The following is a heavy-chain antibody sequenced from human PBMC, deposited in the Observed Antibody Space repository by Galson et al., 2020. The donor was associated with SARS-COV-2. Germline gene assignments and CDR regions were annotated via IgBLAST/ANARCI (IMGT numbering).Heavy chain of an antibody. D-gene: IGHD1-26*01. CDR1: GFPLSNYA. CDR2: ISNDGRNV. J-gene: IGHJ4*02. Sequence: GGSLRLSCVVSGFPLSNYAINWVRQAPGKGLEWVAVISNDGRNVYADSVRGRFTVSRDNSKRTVYLQMNNLRHEDTAVYYCARVFAWELLRPFDYWGQGTLVTVSS. CDR3: ARVFAWELLRPFDY. V-gene: IGHV3-30-3*01.